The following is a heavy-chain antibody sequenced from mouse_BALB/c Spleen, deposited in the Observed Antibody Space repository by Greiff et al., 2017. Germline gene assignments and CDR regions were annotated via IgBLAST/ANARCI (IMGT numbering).Heavy chain of an antibody. Sequence: EVKLVESGGGLVKPGGSLKLSCAASGFTFSDYYMYWVRQTPEKRLEWVATISDGGSYTYYPDSVKGRFTISRDNAKTNLYLQMSSLKSEDTAMYYCARDKGGSSGPFAYWGQGTLVTVSA. D-gene: IGHD3-1*01. CDR1: GFTFSDYY. CDR2: ISDGGSYT. V-gene: IGHV5-4*02. CDR3: ARDKGGSSGPFAY. J-gene: IGHJ3*01.